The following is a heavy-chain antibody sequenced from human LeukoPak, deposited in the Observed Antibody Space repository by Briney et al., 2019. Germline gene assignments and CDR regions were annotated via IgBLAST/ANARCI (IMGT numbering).Heavy chain of an antibody. V-gene: IGHV4-4*09. J-gene: IGHJ5*02. CDR3: ARTVVRASGNWFDP. CDR1: GGSISSYY. D-gene: IGHD4-23*01. CDR2: IYTSGST. Sequence: SEILSLTCTVSGGSISSYYWSWIRQPPGKGLEWIGYIYTSGSTNYNPSLKSRVTISVDTSKNQFSLKLTSVTAADTAVYYFARTVVRASGNWFDPWGQGTLVTVSS.